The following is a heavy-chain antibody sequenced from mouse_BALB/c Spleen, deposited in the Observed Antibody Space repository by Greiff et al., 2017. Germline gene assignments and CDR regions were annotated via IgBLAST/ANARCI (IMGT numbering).Heavy chain of an antibody. V-gene: IGHV5-12-1*01. J-gene: IGHJ2*01. D-gene: IGHD3-1*01. Sequence: EVLLVESGGGLVKPGGSVKLSCAASGFSFSGYYMPWVRQTPEKRLEWVAYISSCGGSTYYPDTVKGRFTISRDNAKNTLYLQMSSLKSEDTAVYYCARHEGARAFFDYWGQGTTLTVSS. CDR1: GFSFSGYY. CDR3: ARHEGARAFFDY. CDR2: ISSCGGST.